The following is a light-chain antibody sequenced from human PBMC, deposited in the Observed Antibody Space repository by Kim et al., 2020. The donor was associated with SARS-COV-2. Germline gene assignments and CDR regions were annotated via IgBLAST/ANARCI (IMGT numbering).Light chain of an antibody. Sequence: PGERATLSSRASQSVRSNYLAWYQQKPGQAPRLLIYTASTRASGIPDRFSGSGSGTYFTLTISRLEPEDFAVYYCQQYGDPARTFGQETKVDIK. J-gene: IGKJ1*01. CDR3: QQYGDPART. CDR2: TAS. CDR1: QSVRSNY. V-gene: IGKV3-20*01.